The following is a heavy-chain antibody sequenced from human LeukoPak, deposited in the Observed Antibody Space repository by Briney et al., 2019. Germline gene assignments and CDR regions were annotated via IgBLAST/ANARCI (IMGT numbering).Heavy chain of an antibody. Sequence: ASVKVSCKASGYTFTSYGISGVRQAPAQGLEWLGWISAFNGNTHYAQNLQGRVTMTPDTSTSTAYMELGSLRSDDTAVYYCARDRGGGSYYRLWGQGTLVTVSS. CDR1: GYTFTSYG. D-gene: IGHD1-26*01. CDR3: ARDRGGGSYYRL. CDR2: ISAFNGNT. V-gene: IGHV1-18*01. J-gene: IGHJ4*02.